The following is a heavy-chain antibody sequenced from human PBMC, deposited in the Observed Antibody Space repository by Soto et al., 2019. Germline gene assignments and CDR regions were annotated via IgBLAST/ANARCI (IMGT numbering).Heavy chain of an antibody. Sequence: ASVNVSYKASGFTFSDYGITWVRQAPGQGLEWMGRISPYNGSTNYAQSVQGRVTMTTDTSTNTVYMELRRLTSDDTAVYYCAREYLDYYDTSGYYYWGQGTLVTVSS. D-gene: IGHD3-22*01. CDR3: AREYLDYYDTSGYYY. CDR1: GFTFSDYG. CDR2: ISPYNGST. J-gene: IGHJ4*02. V-gene: IGHV1-18*04.